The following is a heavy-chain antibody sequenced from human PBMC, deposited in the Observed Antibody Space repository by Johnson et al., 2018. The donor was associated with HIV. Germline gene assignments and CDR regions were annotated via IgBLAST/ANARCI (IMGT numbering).Heavy chain of an antibody. J-gene: IGHJ3*02. D-gene: IGHD6-19*01. CDR1: GFTFRSYA. Sequence: QVQLVESGGGVMQPGKSLRLSCEASGFTFRSYAMHWVRQAPGKGLAWVAVITHDGRNKYYAYSVKGRFIIFRDNSKNLTNLQMNGLSDEDTADYYCVRDQGSGWPTNAFDIWGRGTRGTVAS. CDR3: VRDQGSGWPTNAFDI. CDR2: ITHDGRNK. V-gene: IGHV3-30*04.